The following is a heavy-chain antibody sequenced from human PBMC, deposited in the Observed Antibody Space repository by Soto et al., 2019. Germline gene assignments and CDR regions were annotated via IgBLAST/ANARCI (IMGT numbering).Heavy chain of an antibody. CDR2: ISSGGDTI. CDR3: ARDRSTIYGVVTPIDY. D-gene: IGHD3-3*01. J-gene: IGHJ4*02. CDR1: GFTFSPYS. Sequence: GGSLRLSCAVSGFTFSPYSMNWVRQAPGKGLEWISYISSGGDTIYYADSVRGRFTVSRDNTKNSLYLQMDSLRDEDTAVYYCARDRSTIYGVVTPIDYWGQGTLVTV. V-gene: IGHV3-48*02.